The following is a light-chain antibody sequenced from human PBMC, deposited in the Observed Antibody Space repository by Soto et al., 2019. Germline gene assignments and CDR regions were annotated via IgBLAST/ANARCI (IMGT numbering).Light chain of an antibody. CDR3: QQYMSYS. V-gene: IGKV1-5*01. J-gene: IGKJ1*01. CDR2: HAS. CDR1: QSISNW. Sequence: GDRVTITCRASQSISNWLAWXQQXXGXAPXLLIYHASTLESGVTSRFSGSGSGTEFTLTISSLQPDDFATYHCQQYMSYSFGQGTKVDIK.